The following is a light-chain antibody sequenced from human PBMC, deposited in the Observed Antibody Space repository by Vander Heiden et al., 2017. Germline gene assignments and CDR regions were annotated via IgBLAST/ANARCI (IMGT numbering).Light chain of an antibody. CDR1: SSNIGAGYD. CDR2: GNN. V-gene: IGLV1-40*01. J-gene: IGLJ2*01. CDR3: QSYDSSLSGVV. Sequence: QSVLTQPPSVSGAPGQRVTISRTGSSSNIGAGYDVHWYQQIPGTAPKLLIYGNNNRPSGVPDRFSGSKSGTSASLAITGLQAEDEADYYCQSYDSSLSGVVFGGGTKLTVL.